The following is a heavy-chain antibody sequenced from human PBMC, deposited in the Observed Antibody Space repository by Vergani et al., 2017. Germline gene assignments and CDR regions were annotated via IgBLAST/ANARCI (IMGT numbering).Heavy chain of an antibody. D-gene: IGHD3-10*01. J-gene: IGHJ6*02. CDR2: IYYSGST. V-gene: IGHV4-39*07. Sequence: QVQLQESGPGLVKPSETLSLTCTVSNDSVSNTFYYWGWIRQTPGKGLEWIGSIYYSGSTYYNPSLESRVTILVDRSKSQLSLKLTSVTAGDTAVYFCARELSYYYGSGSDDYNPYYYEGMDVWGPGTTVTVSS. CDR3: ARELSYYYGSGSDDYNPYYYEGMDV. CDR1: NDSVSNTFYY.